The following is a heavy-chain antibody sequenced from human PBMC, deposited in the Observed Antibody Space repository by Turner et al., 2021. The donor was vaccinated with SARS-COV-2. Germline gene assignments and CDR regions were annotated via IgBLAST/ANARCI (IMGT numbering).Heavy chain of an antibody. D-gene: IGHD6-13*01. CDR2: IIPIFGTA. CDR3: ARSWRMSNSDFDY. Sequence: QVQLVQSGAEVKKPGASVKVSCKVSGYTLIELSMHWVRQAPGKGLEWMGGIIPIFGTANYAQKFQGRVTITADKSTSTAYMELSSLRSEDTAVYYCARSWRMSNSDFDYWGQGTLVTVSS. J-gene: IGHJ4*02. V-gene: IGHV1-69*13. CDR1: GYTLIELS.